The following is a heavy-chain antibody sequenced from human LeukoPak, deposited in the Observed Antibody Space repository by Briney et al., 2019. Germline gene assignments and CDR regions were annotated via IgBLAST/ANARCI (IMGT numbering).Heavy chain of an antibody. J-gene: IGHJ4*02. CDR1: GGSISSYY. Sequence: SETLSPTCTVSGGSISSYYWSWIRQPPGKGLEWIGYIYYSGSTNYNPSLKSRVTISVDTSKNQFSLKLTSVTAADTAVYYCARVGALLPFDYWGQGILVTVSS. CDR2: IYYSGST. V-gene: IGHV4-59*12. CDR3: ARVGALLPFDY. D-gene: IGHD4/OR15-4a*01.